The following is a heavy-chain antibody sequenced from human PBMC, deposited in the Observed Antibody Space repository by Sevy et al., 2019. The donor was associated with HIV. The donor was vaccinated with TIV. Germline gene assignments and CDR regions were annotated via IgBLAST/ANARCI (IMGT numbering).Heavy chain of an antibody. CDR1: GRTFSNYA. CDR3: ARSMSWYASFDY. V-gene: IGHV1-69*13. J-gene: IGHJ4*02. Sequence: ASVKVSCKASGRTFSNYAISWVRQAPGQGLEWMGGIIPMFGTANYEQKFQGRVTITADESTSTAYMGLSSLGSEDTAVYYCARSMSWYASFDYWGQGTLVTVSS. CDR2: IIPMFGTA. D-gene: IGHD6-13*01.